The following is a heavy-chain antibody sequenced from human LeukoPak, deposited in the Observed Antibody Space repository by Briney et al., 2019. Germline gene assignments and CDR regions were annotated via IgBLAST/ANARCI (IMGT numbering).Heavy chain of an antibody. CDR1: GGTFSSYA. CDR2: IIPIFGTA. CDR3: ARGTHYAGNPVYFDY. V-gene: IGHV1-69*01. Sequence: SVKVSCKASGGTFSSYAISWVRQAPGQGLEWMGGIIPIFGTANYAQKFQGRVTITADESTSTAYMELSSLRSEDTAVYYCARGTHYAGNPVYFDYWGQGTLVTVSS. J-gene: IGHJ4*02. D-gene: IGHD4-23*01.